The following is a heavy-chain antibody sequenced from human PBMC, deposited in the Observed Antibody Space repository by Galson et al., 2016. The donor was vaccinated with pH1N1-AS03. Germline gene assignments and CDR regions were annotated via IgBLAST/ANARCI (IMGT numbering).Heavy chain of an antibody. CDR2: ISGSGGST. D-gene: IGHD4-17*01. V-gene: IGHV3-23*01. Sequence: SLRLSCAASGFTFNSYAMTWVRQAPGKGLEWVSTISGSGGSTYYADSVKGRFTISRDNSKNTLYLQMNSLRADDTAVYYCAKTPYGDYEGAYFDYWGQGTLVIVSS. J-gene: IGHJ4*02. CDR1: GFTFNSYA. CDR3: AKTPYGDYEGAYFDY.